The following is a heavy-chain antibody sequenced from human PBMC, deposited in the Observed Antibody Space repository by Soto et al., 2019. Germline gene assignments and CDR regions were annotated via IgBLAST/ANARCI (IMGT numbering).Heavy chain of an antibody. V-gene: IGHV1-3*01. CDR2: INAGNRST. CDR3: AKGYCIGTTCYRSWFDP. D-gene: IGHD2-2*01. CDR1: GYTFTTYT. Sequence: ASVKVSCKASGYTFTTYTMHWVRQAPGQRLEWMGWINAGNRSTKYSQKFQGRVTITRDTSASTAYMELSSLRSEDTAVYYCAKGYCIGTTCYRSWFDPWGQGTLVTVSS. J-gene: IGHJ5*02.